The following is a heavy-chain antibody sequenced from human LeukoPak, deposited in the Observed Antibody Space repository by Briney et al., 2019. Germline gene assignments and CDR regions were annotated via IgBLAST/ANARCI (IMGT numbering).Heavy chain of an antibody. D-gene: IGHD2-15*01. CDR3: ARDSLYCSGGSCYSWNFDY. J-gene: IGHJ4*02. CDR2: ISSSGSTI. V-gene: IGHV3-48*03. CDR1: GFTFSSYE. Sequence: GGSLRLSCAASGFTFSSYEMNWVRQAPGKGLEWASYISSSGSTIYYADSVKGRFTISRDNAKKSLYLQMNSLRAEDTAVYYCARDSLYCSGGSCYSWNFDYWGQGTLVTVSS.